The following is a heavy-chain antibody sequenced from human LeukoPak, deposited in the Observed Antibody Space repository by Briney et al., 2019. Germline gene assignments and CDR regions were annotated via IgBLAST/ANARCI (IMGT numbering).Heavy chain of an antibody. CDR2: IYTSGST. CDR1: GGSISSYY. V-gene: IGHV4-4*07. J-gene: IGHJ5*02. D-gene: IGHD6-19*01. Sequence: SETLSLTCSVPGGSISSYYWSWIRQPAGKGLEWIGHIYTSGSTNYNPSLKSRVTMSVDTSKNQFSLKLSSVTAADTAVYYCARERIYYSSGWYGFDPWGQGTLVTVSS. CDR3: ARERIYYSSGWYGFDP.